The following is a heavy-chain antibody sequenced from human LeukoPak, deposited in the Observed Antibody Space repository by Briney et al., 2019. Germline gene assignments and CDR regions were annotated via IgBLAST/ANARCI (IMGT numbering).Heavy chain of an antibody. J-gene: IGHJ6*04. CDR1: GFTFSSYA. V-gene: IGHV3-48*03. D-gene: IGHD3-10*02. Sequence: AGGSLRLSCAASGFTFSSYAMTWVRQAPGKGLELVSYISSSGSTIYYADSVKGRFTISRDNAKNSLYLQMNSLRAEDTAVYYCAELGITMIGGVWGKGTTVTISS. CDR2: ISSSGSTI. CDR3: AELGITMIGGV.